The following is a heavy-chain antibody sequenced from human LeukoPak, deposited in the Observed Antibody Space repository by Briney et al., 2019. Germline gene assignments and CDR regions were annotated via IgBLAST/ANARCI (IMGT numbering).Heavy chain of an antibody. CDR2: ITSSSSMI. CDR3: ARGLYSSSYDAFDI. D-gene: IGHD6-13*01. CDR1: GFTFSSYN. V-gene: IGHV3-48*01. Sequence: GGSLRLSCAASGFTFSSYNMNWVRQAPGKGLEWVSYITSSSSMIYYADSVKGRFTISRDNAKNSLSLQMNSLRAEDTAVYYCARGLYSSSYDAFDIWGQGTMVTVSS. J-gene: IGHJ3*02.